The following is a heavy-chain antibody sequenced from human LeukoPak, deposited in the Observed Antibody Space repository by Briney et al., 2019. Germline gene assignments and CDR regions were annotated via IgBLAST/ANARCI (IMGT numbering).Heavy chain of an antibody. D-gene: IGHD3-3*01. V-gene: IGHV4-61*02. CDR1: GGSITSGNYY. CDR3: AREGRSFWSGHNWFDP. Sequence: PSETLSLTCTVSGGSITSGNYYWSWIRQPAGKGLEWIGRIYTSGSTNYNPSLKSRVTMSVDTSKNQFSLKLSSVTAADTAVYYCAREGRSFWSGHNWFDPWGQGTLVTVSS. J-gene: IGHJ5*02. CDR2: IYTSGST.